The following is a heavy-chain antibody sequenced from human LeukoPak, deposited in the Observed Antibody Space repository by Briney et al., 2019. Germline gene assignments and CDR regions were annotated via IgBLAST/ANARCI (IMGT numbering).Heavy chain of an antibody. CDR2: IKQDGSEK. J-gene: IGHJ4*02. Sequence: PGGSLRLSCATSGFSFSQFWMSWVRQTLGKGLEWVANIKQDGSEKYYVDSVKGRFTISRDNAKNSLSLQMNSLRAEDTAVYYCAKDRRRAAAGLTFDYWGQGTLVTVSS. V-gene: IGHV3-7*03. CDR3: AKDRRRAAAGLTFDY. D-gene: IGHD6-13*01. CDR1: GFSFSQFW.